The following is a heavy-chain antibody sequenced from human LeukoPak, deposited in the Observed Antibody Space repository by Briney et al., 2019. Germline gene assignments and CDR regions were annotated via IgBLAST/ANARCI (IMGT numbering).Heavy chain of an antibody. J-gene: IGHJ3*02. Sequence: GGSLRLSCAASGFTFSSDAMSWVRQAPGKGLEWVSAISGSGGSTYYADSVKGRFTISRDNSKNTLYLQMNSLRAEDTAVYYCAKDLTGIAVAGIDAFDIWGQGTMVTVSS. CDR2: ISGSGGST. CDR3: AKDLTGIAVAGIDAFDI. D-gene: IGHD6-19*01. CDR1: GFTFSSDA. V-gene: IGHV3-23*01.